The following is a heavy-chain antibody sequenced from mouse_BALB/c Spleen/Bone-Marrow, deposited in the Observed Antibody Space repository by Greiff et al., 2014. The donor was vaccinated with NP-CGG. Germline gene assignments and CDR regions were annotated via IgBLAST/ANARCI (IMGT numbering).Heavy chain of an antibody. Sequence: VQLQQSGPGLVKPGASVKMSCKASGYTFTSYVMHWVKQKPGQGLEWIGYINPYNDGTKYNEKFKGKATLTSDKSSSTAYMELSSLTSEDSAVYYCARGGWLRAMDYWGQGTSVTVSS. CDR2: INPYNDGT. CDR1: GYTFTSYV. V-gene: IGHV1-14*01. D-gene: IGHD2-2*01. CDR3: ARGGWLRAMDY. J-gene: IGHJ4*01.